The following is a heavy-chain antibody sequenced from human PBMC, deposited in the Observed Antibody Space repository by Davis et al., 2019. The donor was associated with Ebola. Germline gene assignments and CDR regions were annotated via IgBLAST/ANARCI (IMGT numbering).Heavy chain of an antibody. J-gene: IGHJ6*02. CDR3: AKVLGGSFSSGYYYYYGMDV. CDR1: GFTFSSYE. D-gene: IGHD2-15*01. V-gene: IGHV3-48*03. Sequence: GGSLRLSCAASGFTFSSYEMNWVRQAPGKGLEWVSYISSSGSTIYYADSVKGRFTISRDNAKNSLYLQMNSLRAEDTAVYYCAKVLGGSFSSGYYYYYGMDVWGQGTTVTVSS. CDR2: ISSSGSTI.